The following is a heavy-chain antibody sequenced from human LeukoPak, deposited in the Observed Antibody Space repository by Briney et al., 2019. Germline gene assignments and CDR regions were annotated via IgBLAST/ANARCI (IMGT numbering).Heavy chain of an antibody. CDR2: IYYTGRT. Sequence: SETLSLTCTDSGRSITSINHYWGWIRQPPGKGLGWIGSIYYTGRTYDNPSLKSRVTTSVHTSKNPISLKLTTVTAADTAVYYCARLYYDNSGYYYCLWWGEATLVTVSS. D-gene: IGHD3-22*01. CDR1: GRSITSINHY. CDR3: ARLYYDNSGYYYCLW. V-gene: IGHV4-39*01. J-gene: IGHJ4*02.